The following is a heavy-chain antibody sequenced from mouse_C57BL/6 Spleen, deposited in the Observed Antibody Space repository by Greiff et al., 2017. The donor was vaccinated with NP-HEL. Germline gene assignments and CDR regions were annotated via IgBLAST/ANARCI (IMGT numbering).Heavy chain of an antibody. CDR3: AKGGTSYSNLDY. Sequence: EVKLMESGGGLVKPGGSLKLSCAASGFTFSDYGMHWVRQAPEKGLEWVAYISSGSSTIYYADTVKGRFTISRDNAKNTLFLQMTSLRSEDTAMYYCAKGGTSYSNLDYWGQGTTLTVSS. D-gene: IGHD2-5*01. CDR1: GFTFSDYG. V-gene: IGHV5-17*01. J-gene: IGHJ2*01. CDR2: ISSGSSTI.